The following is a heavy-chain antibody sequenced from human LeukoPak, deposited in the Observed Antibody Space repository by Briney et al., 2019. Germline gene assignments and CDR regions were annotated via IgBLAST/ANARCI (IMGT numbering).Heavy chain of an antibody. CDR1: GFTFSSYG. CDR2: IWYDGSNK. V-gene: IGHV3-33*01. CDR3: SGGLFYYYEMDV. Sequence: GGSLRLSCAASGFTFSSYGMHWVRQAPGKGLEWVAVIWYDGSNKYYADSVKGRFTISRDNSKNTLYLQMNSLRAGDTAVYRASGGLFYYYEMDVRGQGTTGTVSS. D-gene: IGHD1-26*01. J-gene: IGHJ6*02.